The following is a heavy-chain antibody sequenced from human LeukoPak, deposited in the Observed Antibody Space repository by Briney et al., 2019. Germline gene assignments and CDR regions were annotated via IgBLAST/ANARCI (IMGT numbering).Heavy chain of an antibody. V-gene: IGHV4-59*01. Sequence: SETLSLTCTVSAGSISSYYWSWIRQPPGKGLEWIGYIYYSGSTNYNPSLKSRVTISVDTSKNQFSLKLSSVTAADTAVYYCARYGDYYDSSGYYSGYYMDVWSKGTTVTVSS. CDR1: AGSISSYY. D-gene: IGHD3-22*01. CDR2: IYYSGST. J-gene: IGHJ6*03. CDR3: ARYGDYYDSSGYYSGYYMDV.